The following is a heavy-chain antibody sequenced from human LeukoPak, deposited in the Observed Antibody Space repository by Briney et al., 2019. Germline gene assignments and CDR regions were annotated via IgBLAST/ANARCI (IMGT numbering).Heavy chain of an antibody. J-gene: IGHJ6*03. V-gene: IGHV4-59*12. D-gene: IGHD4-17*01. CDR3: ARETTRDRFMDV. CDR2: IYYSGST. Sequence: SETLSLTCTVSGGSISSYYWSWIRQPPGKGLEWIGYIYYSGSTYYNPSLKSRVTISVDTSKNQFSLKLTSVTAADTAVYYCARETTRDRFMDVWGKGTTVTVSS. CDR1: GGSISSYY.